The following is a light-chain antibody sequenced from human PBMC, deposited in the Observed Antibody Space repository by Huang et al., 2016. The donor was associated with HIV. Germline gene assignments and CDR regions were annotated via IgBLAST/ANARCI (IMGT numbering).Light chain of an antibody. J-gene: IGKJ1*01. Sequence: EVVMTQSPAILSVSPGERATLSCRASQSVTSNLAWYQQKPGQAPRLLIYRASTRANCNPARLRGSGSGTEFTLTISSLQSEDFAVYYCQHYNNWPWWTFGQGTKVEIK. V-gene: IGKV3-15*01. CDR3: QHYNNWPWWT. CDR1: QSVTSN. CDR2: RAS.